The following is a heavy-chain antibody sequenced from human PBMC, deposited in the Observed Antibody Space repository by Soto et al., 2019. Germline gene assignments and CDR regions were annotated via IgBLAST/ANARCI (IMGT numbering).Heavy chain of an antibody. D-gene: IGHD4-17*01. CDR2: IIPILGIA. CDR3: AREGHDYGDYVSG. CDR1: GGTFSSYT. J-gene: IGHJ4*02. V-gene: IGHV1-69*08. Sequence: QVQLVQSGAEVKKPGSSVKVSCKASGGTFSSYTISWVRQAPGQGLEWMGRIIPILGIANYAQKFQGRVTITADKSTSTAYMELSSLRSEATAVYYCAREGHDYGDYVSGWGQGTLVTVSS.